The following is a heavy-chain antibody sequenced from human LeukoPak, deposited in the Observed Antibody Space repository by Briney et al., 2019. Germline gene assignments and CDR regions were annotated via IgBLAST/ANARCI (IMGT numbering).Heavy chain of an antibody. D-gene: IGHD3-22*01. V-gene: IGHV3-23*01. CDR2: TSGSSRST. Sequence: GGSLRLSCAASGFSFSTYAMNWVRQAPGKGLEWVSATSGSSRSTYYAGSVKGRFTISRDNSKNTLYLQMNSLRAEDTAVYYCAKVRMITMIAYDAFDIWGQGTMVTVSS. CDR1: GFSFSTYA. CDR3: AKVRMITMIAYDAFDI. J-gene: IGHJ3*02.